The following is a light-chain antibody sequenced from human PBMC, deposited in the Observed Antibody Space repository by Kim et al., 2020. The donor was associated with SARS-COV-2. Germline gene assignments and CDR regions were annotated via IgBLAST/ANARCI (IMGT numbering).Light chain of an antibody. CDR1: QSVSSN. CDR2: GAS. J-gene: IGKJ4*01. V-gene: IGKV3-15*01. Sequence: VSPGERATLSCRASQSVSSNLAWYQQSPGQGPRLLIYGASTRATDVPARFSGSGSGTEFTLTISSLQSEDFAVYYCQQYNKWPLTFGGGTKVDIK. CDR3: QQYNKWPLT.